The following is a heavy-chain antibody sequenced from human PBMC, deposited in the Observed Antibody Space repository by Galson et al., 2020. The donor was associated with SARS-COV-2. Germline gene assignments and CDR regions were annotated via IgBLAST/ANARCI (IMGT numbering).Heavy chain of an antibody. CDR2: INNSGST. CDR3: ARGKILTDWFDP. V-gene: IGHV4-34*01. CDR1: GGSVSGYY. J-gene: IGHJ5*02. D-gene: IGHD2-15*01. Sequence: SETLSLTCVVYGGSVSGYYWSWIRQPPGKGLEWIGEINNSGSTTFHPSLKSRVSLSVDTTNNQFSLNLISVTAADTAVYYCARGKILTDWFDPWGQGTLVTVSS.